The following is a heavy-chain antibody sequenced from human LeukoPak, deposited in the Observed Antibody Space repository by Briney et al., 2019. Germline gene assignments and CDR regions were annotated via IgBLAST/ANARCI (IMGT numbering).Heavy chain of an antibody. CDR2: IRYDGSNK. V-gene: IGHV3-30*02. CDR3: AKDYLAAAGIMFYFDY. J-gene: IGHJ4*02. CDR1: GFAFSSYG. Sequence: GGSLRLSCAASGFAFSSYGMHWVRQAPGKGLEWVAFIRYDGSNKYYADSVKGRFTISRDNSKNTLYLQMNSLRAEDTAVYYCAKDYLAAAGIMFYFDYWGQGTLVTVSS. D-gene: IGHD6-13*01.